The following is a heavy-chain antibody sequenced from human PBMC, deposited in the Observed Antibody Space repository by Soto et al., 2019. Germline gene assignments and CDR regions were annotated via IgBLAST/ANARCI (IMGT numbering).Heavy chain of an antibody. V-gene: IGHV1-18*01. CDR3: ARGITLPTPLDY. Sequence: ASVKVSCKASGYTFTSYGLSWVRQAPGQGLEWMGWISAYNGNTNYAQKLQGRVTMTTDTSTSTAYMELSSLRSEDTAVYYCARGITLPTPLDYWGQGTLVTVSS. CDR1: GYTFTSYG. D-gene: IGHD1-20*01. CDR2: ISAYNGNT. J-gene: IGHJ4*02.